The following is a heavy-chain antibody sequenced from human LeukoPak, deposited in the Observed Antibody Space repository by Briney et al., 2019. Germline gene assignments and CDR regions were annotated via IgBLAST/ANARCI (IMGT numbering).Heavy chain of an antibody. CDR3: ARHVVGVTDFDY. CDR2: TYYSGST. D-gene: IGHD2-21*02. V-gene: IGHV4-39*01. J-gene: IGHJ4*02. Sequence: PSETLSLTCTVSGGSISSSSYYWGWIRQPPGKGLEWIGSTYYSGSTYYNPSLKSRVTTSVDTSKNQFSLKLSSVTAADTAVYYCARHVVGVTDFDYWGQGTLVTVSS. CDR1: GGSISSSSYY.